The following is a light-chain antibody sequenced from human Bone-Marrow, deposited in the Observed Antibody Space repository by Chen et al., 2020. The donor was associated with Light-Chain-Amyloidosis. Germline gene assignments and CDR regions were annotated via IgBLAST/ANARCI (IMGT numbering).Light chain of an antibody. J-gene: IGLJ1*01. CDR2: EVT. Sequence: QSALTHPASVSGSPGQSIPLPCTGTSSDVGGDNHVSWYQQHPDKAPKLMIYEVTNRPSWVPDRFSGSKSDNTASLTISGLQTEDEADYFCSSYTITNTLVFGSGTRVTVL. CDR1: SSDVGGDNH. CDR3: SSYTITNTLV. V-gene: IGLV2-14*01.